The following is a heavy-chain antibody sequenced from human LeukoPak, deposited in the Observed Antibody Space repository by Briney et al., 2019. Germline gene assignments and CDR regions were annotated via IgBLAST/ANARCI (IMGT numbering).Heavy chain of an antibody. CDR3: AKDLVGTGAFDI. J-gene: IGHJ3*02. CDR1: GFTFSSFE. CDR2: ISSGGSTI. D-gene: IGHD2-21*02. Sequence: GGSLRLSCAASGFTFSSFEMNWVRQAPGKGLEWVSYISSGGSTIYYADSVKGRFTISRDNSENTLYLQMNSLRAEDTAVYYCAKDLVGTGAFDIWGQGTMVTVSS. V-gene: IGHV3-48*03.